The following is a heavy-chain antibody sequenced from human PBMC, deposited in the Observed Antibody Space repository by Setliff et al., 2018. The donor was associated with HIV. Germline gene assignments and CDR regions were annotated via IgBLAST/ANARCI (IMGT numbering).Heavy chain of an antibody. V-gene: IGHV3-48*01. Sequence: GESLKISCAASGFTFSSYSMNWVRQAPGKGLEWVSYISSSSSTIYYADSVKGRFTISRDNAKNSLYLQMNSLRAEDTAVNYCARRGHNWGQGTLVTVSS. D-gene: IGHD3-10*01. CDR3: ARRGHN. J-gene: IGHJ4*02. CDR2: ISSSSSTI. CDR1: GFTFSSYS.